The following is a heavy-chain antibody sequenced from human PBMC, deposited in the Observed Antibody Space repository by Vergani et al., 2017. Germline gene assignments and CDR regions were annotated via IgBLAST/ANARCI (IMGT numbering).Heavy chain of an antibody. D-gene: IGHD1-1*01. J-gene: IGHJ3*01. Sequence: QLVLEESGPGLVKPSETLSLTCTVSGGSIGGSNYYWGWIRQPPGKGLEWIGNIYHTGTTYISPSLKSRVTISVDTSNNQFSLKLTSVTASDTAVYHCARLQLERRDSDGPFDFWGQGTTVTVSS. V-gene: IGHV4-39*01. CDR3: ARLQLERRDSDGPFDF. CDR1: GGSIGGSNYY. CDR2: IYHTGTT.